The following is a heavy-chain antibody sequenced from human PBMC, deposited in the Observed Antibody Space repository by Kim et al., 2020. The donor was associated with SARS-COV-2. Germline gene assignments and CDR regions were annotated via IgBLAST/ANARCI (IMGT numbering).Heavy chain of an antibody. V-gene: IGHV4-34*01. CDR2: INHSGST. CDR1: GGSFSGYY. J-gene: IGHJ4*02. CDR3: ARGYDILTGPLYFDY. D-gene: IGHD3-9*01. Sequence: SETLSLTCVVYGGSFSGYYWSWIRQPPGKGLEWIGEINHSGSTNYNPSLKSRVTITVDTSKNQFSLKLSSVTVADTAVYYCARGYDILTGPLYFDYWGQGTLVTVSS.